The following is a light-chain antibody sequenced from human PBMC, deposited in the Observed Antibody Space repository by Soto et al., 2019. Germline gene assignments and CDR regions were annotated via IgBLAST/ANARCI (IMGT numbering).Light chain of an antibody. CDR1: QTVRNNY. CDR3: QQRSNWPDA. J-gene: IGKJ5*01. V-gene: IGKV3D-20*02. CDR2: DAS. Sequence: EFLLTQSPGTLSLSPGERATLSCRASQTVRNNYLAWYQQKPGQAPRLLIYDASSRATGIPDRFSGGGSGTDFTLTISRLEPEDFEVYYCQQRSNWPDAFGQGTRLEIK.